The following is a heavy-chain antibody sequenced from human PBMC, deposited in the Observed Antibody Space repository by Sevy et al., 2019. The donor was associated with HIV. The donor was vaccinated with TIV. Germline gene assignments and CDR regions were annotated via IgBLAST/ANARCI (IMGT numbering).Heavy chain of an antibody. V-gene: IGHV3-7*03. CDR3: VRDKEVGASILDA. CDR2: IKQDGSEA. CDR1: GFNFRNFW. Sequence: GGSLRLSCVASGFNFRNFWMSWVRQAPGKGLECVADIKQDGSEAYYVDSVKGRFTISRDNAKNLLYLQMNSVRDEDTAMYFCVRDKEVGASILDAWGQGTPVTVSS. D-gene: IGHD1-26*01. J-gene: IGHJ5*02.